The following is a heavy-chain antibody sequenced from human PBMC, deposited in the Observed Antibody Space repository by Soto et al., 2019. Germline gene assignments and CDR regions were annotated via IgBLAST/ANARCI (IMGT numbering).Heavy chain of an antibody. D-gene: IGHD3-22*01. CDR1: GGTFNSYP. J-gene: IGHJ6*02. CDR3: ARGRTITVVPLGRFEGMDV. CDR2: IIPMLGTA. V-gene: IGHV1-69*08. Sequence: QVQLVQSGAEVKKPASSVKVSCKSSGGTFNSYPISWVRQAPGQVLEWMGNIIPMLGTANYAQKFQGRVTIIADKITSTVYMEMRSRRSEDTAVYYGARGRTITVVPLGRFEGMDVWGPGTTVIVSS.